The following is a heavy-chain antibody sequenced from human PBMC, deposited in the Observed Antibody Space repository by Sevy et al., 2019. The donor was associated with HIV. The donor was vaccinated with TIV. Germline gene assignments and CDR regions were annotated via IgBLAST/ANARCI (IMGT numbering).Heavy chain of an antibody. J-gene: IGHJ4*02. Sequence: LETLSLTCAVYGGSFSGYYWSWIRQPPGKGLEWIGEINHSGSTNYNPSLKSRVTISVDTSKNQFSLKLSSVTAADTAVYYCARGRTKITMVRGVPTLDYWGQGTLVTVSS. CDR2: INHSGST. CDR3: ARGRTKITMVRGVPTLDY. V-gene: IGHV4-34*01. D-gene: IGHD3-10*01. CDR1: GGSFSGYY.